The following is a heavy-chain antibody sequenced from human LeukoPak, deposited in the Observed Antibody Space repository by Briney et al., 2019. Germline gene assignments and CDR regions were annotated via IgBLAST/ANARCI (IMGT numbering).Heavy chain of an antibody. CDR1: GDSISSSSYY. J-gene: IGHJ4*02. Sequence: PSETLSLTCTVSGDSISSSSYYWGWIRQPPGKGLEWIGEINHSGSTNYNPSLKSRVTISVDTSKNQFSLKLSSVTAADTAVYYCARGPNCGGNSKDFDYWGQGTLVTVSS. CDR2: INHSGST. V-gene: IGHV4-39*07. CDR3: ARGPNCGGNSKDFDY. D-gene: IGHD4-23*01.